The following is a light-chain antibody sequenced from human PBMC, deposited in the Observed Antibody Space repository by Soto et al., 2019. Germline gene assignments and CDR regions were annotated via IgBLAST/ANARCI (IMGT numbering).Light chain of an antibody. CDR3: QSYDSSLSAYV. CDR1: SSNIGAGYD. V-gene: IGLV1-40*01. CDR2: GNT. Sequence: QPVLTQPPSVSGAPGQRVTISCTGSSSNIGAGYDVHWYQQLPGTAPKLLIYGNTNRPSGVPDRFSGSKSGTSASLAITGLQAEDEADFHCQSYDSSLSAYVFGTGTKLTVL. J-gene: IGLJ1*01.